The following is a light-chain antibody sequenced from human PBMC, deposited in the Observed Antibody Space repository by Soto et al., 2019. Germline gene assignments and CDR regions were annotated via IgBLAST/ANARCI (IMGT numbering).Light chain of an antibody. CDR3: LSYTSSSTYVV. CDR2: EVS. J-gene: IGLJ2*01. Sequence: QSALTQPASVSGSPGQSITISCTGTNSDVGGYNYVSWYQHHPGKAPKLMIYEVSNRPSGVSDRFSGSKSGNTASLTISGLQAEDEANYYCLSYTSSSTYVVFGGGTKVTVL. V-gene: IGLV2-14*01. CDR1: NSDVGGYNY.